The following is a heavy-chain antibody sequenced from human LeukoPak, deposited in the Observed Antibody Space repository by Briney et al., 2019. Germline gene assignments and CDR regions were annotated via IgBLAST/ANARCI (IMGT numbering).Heavy chain of an antibody. V-gene: IGHV1-8*02. J-gene: IGHJ6*02. CDR2: VNPNSGNT. CDR3: ARGAAEQQYYDFWSGYYTGYYYGMDV. D-gene: IGHD3-3*01. CDR1: GYTFTSYG. Sequence: GASVKVSCKASGYTFTSYGISWVRQAPGQGLEWMGWVNPNSGNTGYAQKFQGRVTMTRNTSISTAYMELSSLRSEDTAVYYCARGAAEQQYYDFWSGYYTGYYYGMDVWGQGTTVTVSS.